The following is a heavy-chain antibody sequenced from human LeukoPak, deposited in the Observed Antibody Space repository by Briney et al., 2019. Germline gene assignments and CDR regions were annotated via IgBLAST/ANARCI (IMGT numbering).Heavy chain of an antibody. J-gene: IGHJ4*02. Sequence: PGGSLTLSCTASGFTFSSYGMSWVRQAPGKGLEWVSSIGNDKHYADSVKGRFTVSRDNSKNTRYLQLNSLRAEDSAVYYCAKDAIPGNAIWDYFAYWGQGTLVTVSS. V-gene: IGHV3-23*01. D-gene: IGHD1-1*01. CDR1: GFTFSSYG. CDR3: AKDAIPGNAIWDYFAY. CDR2: IGNDK.